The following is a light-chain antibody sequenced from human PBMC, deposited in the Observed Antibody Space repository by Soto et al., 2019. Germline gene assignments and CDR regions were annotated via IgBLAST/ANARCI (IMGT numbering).Light chain of an antibody. V-gene: IGLV1-47*01. Sequence: QAVVTQPHSLSGTHGQRVTISCSGSNFNVKNNYVYWYQQFAGTAPKLLINSNNRRPSGVPDRFSGSKSGSSASLAISGLRPEYEADYYCASWDDSLSETVFGGGTQLTVL. CDR1: NFNVKNNY. CDR2: SNN. J-gene: IGLJ7*01. CDR3: ASWDDSLSETV.